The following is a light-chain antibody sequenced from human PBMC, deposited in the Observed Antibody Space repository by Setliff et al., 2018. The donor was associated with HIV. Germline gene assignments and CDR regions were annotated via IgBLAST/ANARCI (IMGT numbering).Light chain of an antibody. CDR1: SSDVGGYNY. Sequence: QSALTQPASVSGSPGQSITISCTGTSSDVGGYNYVCWYQQHPGKAPKLMIYEVSNRPSGVSKRFSGSKAGNTASLTISGLQAEDEADYYCTSYTSSSTLVFGGGTKVTVL. V-gene: IGLV2-14*01. CDR2: EVS. J-gene: IGLJ3*02. CDR3: TSYTSSSTLV.